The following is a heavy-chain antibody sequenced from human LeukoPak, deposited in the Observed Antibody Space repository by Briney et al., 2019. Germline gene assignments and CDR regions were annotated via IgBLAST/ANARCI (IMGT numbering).Heavy chain of an antibody. CDR3: ARPYYYDSRIDP. V-gene: IGHV4-30-4*01. Sequence: SETLSLTCTVSGGSISSGDYYWSWIPQPPGKGLEWIAYMYYSGSPYYNPSLKSRVTMSADTSKNQLSLKLSSVTAADTAVYYCARPYYYDSRIDPWGQGILVTVSS. J-gene: IGHJ5*02. CDR2: MYYSGSP. CDR1: GGSISSGDYY. D-gene: IGHD3-22*01.